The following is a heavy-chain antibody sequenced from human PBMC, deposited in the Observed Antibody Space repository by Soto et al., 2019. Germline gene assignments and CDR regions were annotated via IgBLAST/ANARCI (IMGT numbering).Heavy chain of an antibody. CDR3: ARDRPQYCTNGVCYYYYYYGMDV. CDR1: GFTFSSYS. CDR2: ISSSSSTI. J-gene: IGHJ6*02. Sequence: GGSLRLSCAASGFTFSSYSMNWVRQAPGKGLEWVSYISSSSSTIYYADSVKGRFTISRDNAKNSLYLQMNSLRDEDTAVYYCARDRPQYCTNGVCYYYYYYGMDVWGQGTTVTVSS. V-gene: IGHV3-48*02. D-gene: IGHD2-8*01.